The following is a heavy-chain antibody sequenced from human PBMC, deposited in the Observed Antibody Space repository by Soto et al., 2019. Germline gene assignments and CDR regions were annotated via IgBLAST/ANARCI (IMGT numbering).Heavy chain of an antibody. D-gene: IGHD1-7*01. Sequence: PSETLSLTCAFNVGSLSGYYWCWIRQSPGKGLEWIGEINHRGSSDYNPSLKSRVTVSIDASKNHVTLELTSVTAADTAVYYCARSDNRNSLYGVDVWGQGTAV. V-gene: IGHV4-34*01. CDR2: INHRGSS. CDR3: ARSDNRNSLYGVDV. J-gene: IGHJ6*02. CDR1: VGSLSGYY.